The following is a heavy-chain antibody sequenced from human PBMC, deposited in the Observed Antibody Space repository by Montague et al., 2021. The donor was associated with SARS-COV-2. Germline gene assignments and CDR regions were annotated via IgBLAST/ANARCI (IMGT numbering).Heavy chain of an antibody. V-gene: IGHV4-34*01. D-gene: IGHD4-17*01. CDR2: VNHSGST. J-gene: IGHJ5*02. Sequence: SETLSLTCAVYGGSFSNYYWSWIRQPPGKGLEWIGEVNHSGSTNYNPSLKSRVTISVDTSKHQFSLKLSSVTAADTAVYYCARGGTVTTFFASKRTRRYNWFDPWGQGSLVTVSS. CDR3: ARGGTVTTFFASKRTRRYNWFDP. CDR1: GGSFSNYY.